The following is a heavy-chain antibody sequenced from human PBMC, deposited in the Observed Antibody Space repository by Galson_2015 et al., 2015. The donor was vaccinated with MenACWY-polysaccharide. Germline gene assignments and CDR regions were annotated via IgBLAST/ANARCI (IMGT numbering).Heavy chain of an antibody. Sequence: SLRLSCAASGFTFSSYAMSWVRQAPGKGLEWVSAISGSGGSTYYADSVKGRFTISRDNSKNTLYLQMNSLRAEDTAVYYCAKDIVVVVARQNYYYYYGMDVWGQGTTVTVSS. CDR2: ISGSGGST. J-gene: IGHJ6*02. CDR3: AKDIVVVVARQNYYYYYGMDV. CDR1: GFTFSSYA. V-gene: IGHV3-23*01. D-gene: IGHD2-15*01.